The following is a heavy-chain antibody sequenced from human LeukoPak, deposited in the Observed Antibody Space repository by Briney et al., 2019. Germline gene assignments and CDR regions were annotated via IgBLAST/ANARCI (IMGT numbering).Heavy chain of an antibody. J-gene: IGHJ1*01. Sequence: SETLSHTCTVSGGSISSSSYYWGWIRQPPGKGLEWIGSIYYSGSTYYNPSLKSRVTISVDTSKNQFSLKLSSVTAADTAVYYCARQVVAARPGRPEYFQHWGQGTLVTVSS. D-gene: IGHD6-6*01. CDR2: IYYSGST. CDR1: GGSISSSSYY. CDR3: ARQVVAARPGRPEYFQH. V-gene: IGHV4-39*01.